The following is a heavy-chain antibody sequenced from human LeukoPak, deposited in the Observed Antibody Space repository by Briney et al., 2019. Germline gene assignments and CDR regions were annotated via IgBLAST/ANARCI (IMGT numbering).Heavy chain of an antibody. CDR1: GFTFSSYE. Sequence: GGSLRLSCAASGFTFSSYEMNWVRQAPGKGLEWVSYISSSGSTIYYADSVKGQFTISRDNAKNSLYLQMNSLRAEDTAVYYCARDIAVAGQGGGFDPWGQGTLVTVSS. J-gene: IGHJ5*02. D-gene: IGHD6-19*01. V-gene: IGHV3-48*03. CDR2: ISSSGSTI. CDR3: ARDIAVAGQGGGFDP.